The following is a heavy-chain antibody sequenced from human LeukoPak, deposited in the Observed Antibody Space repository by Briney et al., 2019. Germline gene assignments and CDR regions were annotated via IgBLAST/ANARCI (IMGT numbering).Heavy chain of an antibody. CDR1: GGSISSGDYY. CDR2: IYYSGST. Sequence: SETLSLTCTVSGGSISSGDYYWSWIRQPPGKGLEWIGYIYYSGSTYYNPSLKSRVTISVDTSKNQFSLKLSSVTAADTAVYYCARNSRWFGELADSSGVDPWGQGTLVTVSS. CDR3: ARNSRWFGELADSSGVDP. D-gene: IGHD3-10*01. V-gene: IGHV4-30-4*01. J-gene: IGHJ5*02.